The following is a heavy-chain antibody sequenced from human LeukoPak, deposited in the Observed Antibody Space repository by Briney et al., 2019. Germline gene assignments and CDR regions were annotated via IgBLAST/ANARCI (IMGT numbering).Heavy chain of an antibody. D-gene: IGHD3-10*01. Sequence: GGSLRLSCAASGFTFNNYAMTWVRQAPGKGLQWVSTISGSGGNTYYADSVKGRFTISRDKSKNTLYLQMNSLRAEDTAVYYCARTLLWFGELPGYYFDYWGQGTLVTVSS. CDR1: GFTFNNYA. CDR2: ISGSGGNT. V-gene: IGHV3-23*01. J-gene: IGHJ4*02. CDR3: ARTLLWFGELPGYYFDY.